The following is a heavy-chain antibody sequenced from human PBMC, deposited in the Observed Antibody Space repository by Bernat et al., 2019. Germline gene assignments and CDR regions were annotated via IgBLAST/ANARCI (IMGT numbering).Heavy chain of an antibody. CDR2: ISYDGSNK. CDR1: GFTFSSYA. J-gene: IGHJ3*02. Sequence: QVQLVESGGGVVQPGRSLRLSCAASGFTFSSYAMHWVRQAPGKGLEWVAVISYDGSNKYYADSVKGRFTISRDNSKNTLYLQMNSLRAEDTAVYYCASSLEKWFSEVNGAFDSWGQETRVTVSS. D-gene: IGHD3-22*01. CDR3: ASSLEKWFSEVNGAFDS. V-gene: IGHV3-30-3*01.